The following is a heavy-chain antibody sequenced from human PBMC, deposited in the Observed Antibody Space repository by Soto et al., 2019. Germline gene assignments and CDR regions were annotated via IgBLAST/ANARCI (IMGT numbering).Heavy chain of an antibody. CDR1: GFTFSYYW. J-gene: IGHJ3*01. CDR2: IHSDGSST. D-gene: IGHD1-26*01. CDR3: ARGQWGAFDR. Sequence: DVQLVESGGGSVQPGGSLSLSCAATGFTFSYYWMHWVRQAPGKGLVWVSRIHSDGSSTTDADSVKGRFTISRDNAKNTLYLHMNSLRAEDTAVYYCARGQWGAFDRGGQGTMVTV. V-gene: IGHV3-74*01.